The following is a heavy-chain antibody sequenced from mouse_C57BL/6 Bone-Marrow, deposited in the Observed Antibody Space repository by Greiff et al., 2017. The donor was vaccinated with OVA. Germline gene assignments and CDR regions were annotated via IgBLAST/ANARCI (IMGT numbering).Heavy chain of an antibody. Sequence: VQLQQSGPELVKPGASVQIPCKASGYTFTDYNMDWVKQSHGKSLEWIGDINPNNGGTIYNQKFKGKATLTVDKSSSTAYMELRSLTSEDTAVYYCARKGLDWYFDAWGTGTTVTVSS. CDR1: GYTFTDYN. V-gene: IGHV1-18*01. J-gene: IGHJ1*03. D-gene: IGHD3-3*01. CDR3: ARKGLDWYFDA. CDR2: INPNNGGT.